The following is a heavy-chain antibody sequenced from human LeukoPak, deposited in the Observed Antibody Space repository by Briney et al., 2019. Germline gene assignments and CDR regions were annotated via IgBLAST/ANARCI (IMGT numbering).Heavy chain of an antibody. CDR1: GGSISSGGYY. D-gene: IGHD6-13*01. J-gene: IGHJ4*02. V-gene: IGHV4-30-2*01. CDR3: ASHRYSSSWSPFDY. CDR2: IYHSGST. Sequence: SETLSLTCTVSGGSISSGGYYWSWIRQPPGKGLEWIGYIYHSGSTYYNPSLKSRVTISVDRSKNQFSLKLSSVTAADTAVYYCASHRYSSSWSPFDYWGQGTLVTVSS.